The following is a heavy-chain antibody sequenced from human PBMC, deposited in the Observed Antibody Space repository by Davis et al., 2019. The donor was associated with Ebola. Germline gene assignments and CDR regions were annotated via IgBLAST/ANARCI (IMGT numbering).Heavy chain of an antibody. Sequence: PSETLSLTCTVSGDSISSYYWNWIRQPPGKGLEWIGYIYYSGITKYNPSLKSRVTISVDTSKNQFSLRLNSVTAADTAVYYCATLNYDFWSGYYSGNWFDPWGQGTLVTVSS. CDR3: ATLNYDFWSGYYSGNWFDP. V-gene: IGHV4-59*01. CDR2: IYYSGIT. CDR1: GDSISSYY. J-gene: IGHJ5*02. D-gene: IGHD3-3*01.